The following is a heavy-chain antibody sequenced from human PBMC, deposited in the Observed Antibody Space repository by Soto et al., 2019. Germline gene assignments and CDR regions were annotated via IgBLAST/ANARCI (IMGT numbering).Heavy chain of an antibody. CDR3: ARDRGYYGLGGLLRGFHIGH. D-gene: IGHD3-10*01. V-gene: IGHV1-69*01. CDR1: GGTFSSYA. CDR2: IIPIFGTA. Sequence: QVQLVQSGAEVKKPGSSVKVSCKASGGTFSSYAISWVRQAPGQGLEWMGGIIPIFGTANYAQKFQGRVTITAGESTNTGFMDVNSLRSGGTAGYYCARDRGYYGLGGLLRGFHIGHWGQGTLVTVSS. J-gene: IGHJ4*02.